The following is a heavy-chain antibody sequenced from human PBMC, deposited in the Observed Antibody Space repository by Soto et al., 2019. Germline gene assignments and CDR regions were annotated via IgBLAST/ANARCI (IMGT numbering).Heavy chain of an antibody. Sequence: QVQLVESGGGVVQPRRSLRLSCAASGFTFSSYGMHWVRQAPGKGLEWVAVISYDGSNKYYADSVKGRFTISRDNSKNTLYLQMNSLRAEDTAVYYCAKVVTPWGQGTLVTVSS. J-gene: IGHJ5*02. D-gene: IGHD5-18*01. CDR2: ISYDGSNK. CDR1: GFTFSSYG. CDR3: AKVVTP. V-gene: IGHV3-30*18.